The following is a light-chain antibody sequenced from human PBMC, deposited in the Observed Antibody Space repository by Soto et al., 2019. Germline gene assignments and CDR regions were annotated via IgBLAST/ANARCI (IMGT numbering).Light chain of an antibody. Sequence: QPVLTQPASVSGSPGQSITISCTYNLVSWYQRHPGKAPKLMIYEGNKRPSGVSNRFSGSKSGNTASLTISGLQAEDEADYYCCSYAGQRVVFGGGTKLTVL. CDR1: YNL. CDR2: EGN. CDR3: CSYAGQRVV. V-gene: IGLV2-23*01. J-gene: IGLJ2*01.